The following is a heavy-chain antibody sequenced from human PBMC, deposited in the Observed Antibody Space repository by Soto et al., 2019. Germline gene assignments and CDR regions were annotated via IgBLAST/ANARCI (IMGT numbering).Heavy chain of an antibody. Sequence: GGSLRLSCAASGFTFSSYAMSWVRQAPGKGLEWVSAISGSGGSTYYADSVKGRFTISRDNSKNTLYLQMNSLRAEDTAVYYCAKDGSGYSYGLDAFDIWGQGTMVTVSS. V-gene: IGHV3-23*01. J-gene: IGHJ3*02. D-gene: IGHD5-18*01. CDR3: AKDGSGYSYGLDAFDI. CDR2: ISGSGGST. CDR1: GFTFSSYA.